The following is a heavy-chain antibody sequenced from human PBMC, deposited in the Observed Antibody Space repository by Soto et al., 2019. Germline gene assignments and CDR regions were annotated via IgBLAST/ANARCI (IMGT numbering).Heavy chain of an antibody. V-gene: IGHV3-53*01. CDR2: IYSGGYT. CDR1: GFSVSSNH. CDR3: AKEKVGPFDY. J-gene: IGHJ4*02. Sequence: EVQLVESGGGLIQPGGFLTLSCAASGFSVSSNHMNWVRQAPGKGLEWVSLIYSGGYTYYADSVKGRFTISRDNSKNTLFLQMNTLRVEDTAVYFCAKEKVGPFDYWGQGALVTVSS.